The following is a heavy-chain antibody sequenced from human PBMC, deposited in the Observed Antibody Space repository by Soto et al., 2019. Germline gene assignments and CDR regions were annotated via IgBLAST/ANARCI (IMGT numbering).Heavy chain of an antibody. CDR3: ARWTTHLRCSFGI. D-gene: IGHD2-8*01. V-gene: IGHV1-2*02. CDR2: INPNVGGT. J-gene: IGHJ3*02. Sequence: QVQLVQSGAEVKKPGASVKVSCKASGYNFKDYYIHWVRQAPGQGLEWVGWINPNVGGTKFAQKCQVRVTMTRDTSITTSSMDLRMLTSDDTVVYYRARWTTHLRCSFGIWVQGTMVTVSS. CDR1: GYNFKDYY.